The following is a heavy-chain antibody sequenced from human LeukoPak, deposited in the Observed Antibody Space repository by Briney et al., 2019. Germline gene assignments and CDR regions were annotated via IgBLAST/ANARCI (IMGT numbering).Heavy chain of an antibody. CDR3: ASGGELRYFDWLLSPRSYYFDY. V-gene: IGHV3-74*01. CDR1: GFTFSSYW. Sequence: GGSLRLSCAASGFTFSSYWMHWVRQAPGKGLVWVSRINSDGSSTIYADSVKGRFTISRDNAKNTLYLQMNSLRAEDTAVYYCASGGELRYFDWLLSPRSYYFDYWGQGTLVTVSS. CDR2: INSDGSST. J-gene: IGHJ4*02. D-gene: IGHD3-9*01.